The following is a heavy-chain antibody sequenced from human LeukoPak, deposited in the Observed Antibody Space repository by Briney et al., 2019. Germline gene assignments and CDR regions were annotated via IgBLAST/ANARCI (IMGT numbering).Heavy chain of an antibody. V-gene: IGHV3-48*01. CDR1: GFTFSSYS. CDR2: ISSSSSTI. CDR3: ARAPPDYGGYTNDY. Sequence: SGGSLRLSCAASGFTFSSYSMNWVRQAPGKGLEWVSYISSSSSTIYYADSVKGRFTISRDNAKTSLYLQMNSLRAEDTAVYYCARAPPDYGGYTNDYWGQGTLVTVSS. D-gene: IGHD4-23*01. J-gene: IGHJ4*02.